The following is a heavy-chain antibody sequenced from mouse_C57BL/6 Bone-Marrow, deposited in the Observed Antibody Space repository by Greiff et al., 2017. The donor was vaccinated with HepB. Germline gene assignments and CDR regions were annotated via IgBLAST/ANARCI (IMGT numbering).Heavy chain of an antibody. Sequence: VQLQQSGPELVKPGASVKISCKASGYSFTDYNMNWVKQSNGKSLEWIGVINPNYGTTSYNQKFKGKATLTVDQSSSTAYMQLSSLTTEDSAIYYCARSRYYDYDPFAYWGQGTLVTVSA. V-gene: IGHV1-39*01. CDR3: ARSRYYDYDPFAY. CDR2: INPNYGTT. D-gene: IGHD2-4*01. J-gene: IGHJ3*01. CDR1: GYSFTDYN.